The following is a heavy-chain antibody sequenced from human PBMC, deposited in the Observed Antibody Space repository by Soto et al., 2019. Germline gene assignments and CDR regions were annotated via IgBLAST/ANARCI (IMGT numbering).Heavy chain of an antibody. V-gene: IGHV3-23*01. CDR1: RLTFSNYA. D-gene: IGHD6-13*01. Sequence: EVQVLESGGGLVQPGGSLRLSCVISRLTFSNYALNWVRQAPGKGLEWVSSISGSGDTTYHAESVKGRFTISRDNSKNTLYLQMNSLRVEDTALYYCAKADYSYSWAPGDYWGQGTLVTVSS. CDR2: ISGSGDTT. CDR3: AKADYSYSWAPGDY. J-gene: IGHJ4*02.